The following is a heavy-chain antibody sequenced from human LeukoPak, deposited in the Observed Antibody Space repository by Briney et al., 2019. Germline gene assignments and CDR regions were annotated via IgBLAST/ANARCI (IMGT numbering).Heavy chain of an antibody. CDR2: ISAYNGNT. CDR1: GYTFTSYG. D-gene: IGHD2-2*01. J-gene: IGHJ3*02. CDR3: ARGDIVVVPAAIGEDAFDI. V-gene: IGHV1-18*01. Sequence: GASVKASCKASGYTFTSYGISWVRQAPGQGLEWMGWISAYNGNTNYAQKLQGRVTMTTDTSTSTAYMELRSLRSDDTAVYYCARGDIVVVPAAIGEDAFDIWGQGTMVTVSS.